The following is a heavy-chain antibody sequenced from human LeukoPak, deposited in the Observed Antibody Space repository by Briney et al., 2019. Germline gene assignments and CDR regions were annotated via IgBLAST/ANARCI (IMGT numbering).Heavy chain of an antibody. CDR2: INTNSRYM. Sequence: GGSLRLSCAASGFTFSSYSMNWVRQAPGKGLEWVSSINTNSRYMYYADLAKGRSTISRDNAKNSLYLQMTSLRAEDTAVYYCVRESPDLFDYWGQGTLVTVSS. CDR3: VRESPDLFDY. CDR1: GFTFSSYS. D-gene: IGHD1-14*01. V-gene: IGHV3-21*01. J-gene: IGHJ4*02.